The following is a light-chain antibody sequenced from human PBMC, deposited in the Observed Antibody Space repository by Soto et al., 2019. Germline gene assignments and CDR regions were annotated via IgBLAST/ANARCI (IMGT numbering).Light chain of an antibody. Sequence: DIQMSQSPSSLSASIGDRITITCRASQSISTYLNWYQQKPGKAPRLLIYGASTRQNGGPSRFSGSGSATDYTLTINSLQPEDFATYYCQQSFITPPLTFGGGTTVEMK. V-gene: IGKV1-39*01. CDR2: GAS. CDR1: QSISTY. CDR3: QQSFITPPLT. J-gene: IGKJ4*01.